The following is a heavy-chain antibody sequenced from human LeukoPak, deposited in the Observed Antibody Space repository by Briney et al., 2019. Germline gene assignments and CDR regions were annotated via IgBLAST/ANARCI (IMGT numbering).Heavy chain of an antibody. CDR3: ARAAIAAAGNYYYHMDV. CDR1: GFTFSSYA. V-gene: IGHV3-21*01. CDR2: ISSSSGYM. J-gene: IGHJ6*02. Sequence: GGSLRLSCAASGFTFSSYAMSWVRQAPGKGLEWVSSISSSSGYMYYADSVKGRFTIARDNAKNSLYLRMNSLRAEDTAVYYCARAAIAAAGNYYYHMDVWGQGTTVTVSS. D-gene: IGHD6-13*01.